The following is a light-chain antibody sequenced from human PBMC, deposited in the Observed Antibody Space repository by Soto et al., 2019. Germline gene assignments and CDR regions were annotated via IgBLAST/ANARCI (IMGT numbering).Light chain of an antibody. CDR2: DAS. CDR3: QHYIKWPIT. Sequence: EFVCTQSPGTLSLSPGDRATLSCRASHSVSNYLAWYQQKPGQAPRLLISDASTRATGIPARFSGSGSGTEFTLTVSSLQSEDFAVYYCQHYIKWPITFGQGTRLEIK. V-gene: IGKV3-15*01. J-gene: IGKJ5*01. CDR1: HSVSNY.